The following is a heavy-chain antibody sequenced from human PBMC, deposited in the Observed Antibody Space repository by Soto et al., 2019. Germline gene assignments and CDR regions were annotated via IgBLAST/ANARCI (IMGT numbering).Heavy chain of an antibody. J-gene: IGHJ5*02. D-gene: IGHD1-7*01. V-gene: IGHV4-34*01. Sequence: PXETLSLTCSVDGGSFSGYDWSWLRQTPGKGLEWIGEINHSGSTNYNPSFKSRVTISGDTSKNQISLNLNSVTAADTGVYYCAGGGGYYWNYNNWFDHWGQGTLVTVSS. CDR3: AGGGGYYWNYNNWFDH. CDR1: GGSFSGYD. CDR2: INHSGST.